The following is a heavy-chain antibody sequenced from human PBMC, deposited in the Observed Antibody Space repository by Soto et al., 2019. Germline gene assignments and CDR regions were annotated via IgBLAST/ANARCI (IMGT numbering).Heavy chain of an antibody. J-gene: IGHJ4*02. V-gene: IGHV3-15*01. CDR1: GFTFSNAW. CDR2: IKSKTDGGTT. CDR3: TTDIVVVPAAGADY. Sequence: GGSLRLSCAASGFTFSNAWMSWVRQAPGKGLEWVGRIKSKTDGGTTDYAAPVKGRFTISRDDSKNTLYLQMNSLKTEDTAVYYCTTDIVVVPAAGADYWGQGTLVTASS. D-gene: IGHD2-2*01.